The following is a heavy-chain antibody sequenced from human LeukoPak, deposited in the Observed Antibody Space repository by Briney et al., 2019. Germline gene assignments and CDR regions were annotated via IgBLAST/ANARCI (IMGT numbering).Heavy chain of an antibody. Sequence: GGSLRLSCVASGFTFSGYSMNWVRQAPGKGLEWVSSISSSSSYIYNADSVKGRFTISRDNAKNSLYLQMNSLRAEDTAVYYCARDKAVRGYYYPHYFDYWGQGTLVTVSS. CDR2: ISSSSSYI. D-gene: IGHD3-22*01. J-gene: IGHJ4*02. CDR1: GFTFSGYS. V-gene: IGHV3-21*01. CDR3: ARDKAVRGYYYPHYFDY.